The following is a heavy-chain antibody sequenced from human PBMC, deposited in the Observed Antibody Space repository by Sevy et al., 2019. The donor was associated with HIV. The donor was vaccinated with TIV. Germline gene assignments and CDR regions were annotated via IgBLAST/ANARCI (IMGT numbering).Heavy chain of an antibody. CDR3: AGENYYDSTAYRFDY. J-gene: IGHJ4*02. Sequence: GGSLRLSCAASGFIFSNYNMNWVRQAPGKGLEWVSSISSRSSYIYYADSVKGRFTISRDNAKNSLYLQMNSLRAEDTAVYYCAGENYYDSTAYRFDYWGQGTLVTVSS. CDR1: GFIFSNYN. D-gene: IGHD3-22*01. V-gene: IGHV3-21*01. CDR2: ISSRSSYI.